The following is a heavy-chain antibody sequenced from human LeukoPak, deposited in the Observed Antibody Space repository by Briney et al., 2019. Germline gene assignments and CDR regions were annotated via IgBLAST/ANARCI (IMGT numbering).Heavy chain of an antibody. Sequence: PGGSLRLSCAASGFTFSSYGMTWVRQAPGKGLEWVSAISGSGGSTYYADSVKGRFTISRDNSKNTLYLQMNSLRAEDTAVYYCARDLMGIAYRGAFYYWGQGTLATVSA. V-gene: IGHV3-23*01. J-gene: IGHJ4*02. CDR3: ARDLMGIAYRGAFYY. CDR1: GFTFSSYG. CDR2: ISGSGGST. D-gene: IGHD6-13*01.